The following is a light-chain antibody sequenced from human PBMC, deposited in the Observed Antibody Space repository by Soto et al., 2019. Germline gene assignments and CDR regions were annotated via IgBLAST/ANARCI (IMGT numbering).Light chain of an antibody. Sequence: QSVLTQPPSVSGAPGQRVTISCTGNSSNIGADYGVHWYQQLPGTAPNLLIYDNHNRPSGVPDRFSGSKSGTSASLAITGLQSEDEADYYCQSYDGSLSGVVFGGGTKLTVL. J-gene: IGLJ2*01. CDR1: SSNIGADYG. V-gene: IGLV1-40*01. CDR3: QSYDGSLSGVV. CDR2: DNH.